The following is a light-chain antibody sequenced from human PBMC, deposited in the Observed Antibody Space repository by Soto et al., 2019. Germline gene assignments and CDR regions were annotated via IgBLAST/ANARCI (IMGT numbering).Light chain of an antibody. J-gene: IGLJ1*01. CDR3: SSYTTSTTYV. Sequence: QSALTQPASVSGSPGQSITISCTGTSSDVGAYNYVSWYQQHPGKAPKLIIYGVNNRPSGISNRFSGSKSGSTASLTISGLQPEDEADYYCSSYTTSTTYVFGTGTKVTVL. CDR2: GVN. V-gene: IGLV2-14*01. CDR1: SSDVGAYNY.